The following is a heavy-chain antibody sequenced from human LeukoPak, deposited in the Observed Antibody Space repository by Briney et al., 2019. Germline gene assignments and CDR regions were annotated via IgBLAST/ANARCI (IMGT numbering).Heavy chain of an antibody. CDR3: AKDLGVELRESDDAFDI. CDR1: GFTFDDYA. D-gene: IGHD1-7*01. J-gene: IGHJ3*02. CDR2: INSDGSST. Sequence: GRSLRLSCAASGFTFDDYAMHWVRQAPGKGLVWVSRINSDGSSTSYADSVKGRFTISRDNSKNTLYLQMNSLRAEDTAVYYCAKDLGVELRESDDAFDIWGQGTMVTVSS. V-gene: IGHV3-74*01.